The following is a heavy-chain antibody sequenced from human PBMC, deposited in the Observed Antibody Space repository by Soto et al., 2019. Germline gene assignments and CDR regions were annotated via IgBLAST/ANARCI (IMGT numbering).Heavy chain of an antibody. CDR1: GFTFSSYG. J-gene: IGHJ6*02. D-gene: IGHD3-10*01. V-gene: IGHV3-30*18. CDR2: IPYDGSNK. CDR3: AKEGRGYYGSGSPRSSYYYYGMAV. Sequence: QVQLVESGGGVVQPGRSLRLSCAASGFTFSSYGMHWVRQAPGKGLEWVAVIPYDGSNKYYADSVKGRFTISRDNSKNTLYLQMNSLRAEDTAVYYCAKEGRGYYGSGSPRSSYYYYGMAVWGQGTTVTVSS.